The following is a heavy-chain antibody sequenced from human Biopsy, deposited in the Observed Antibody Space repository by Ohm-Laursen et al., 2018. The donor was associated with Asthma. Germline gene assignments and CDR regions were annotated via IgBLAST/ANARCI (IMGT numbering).Heavy chain of an antibody. V-gene: IGHV1-18*01. J-gene: IGHJ6*02. CDR2: IGVYNGNT. CDR1: GYTFNSAG. CDR3: ARAVDYSHYYGIDV. D-gene: IGHD3-10*01. Sequence: ASETVSCKTSGYTFNSAGITWARQAPGQGLEWMGWIGVYNGNTKVAQKLQDRVTMITDTSTSTAYMELRSLRSDDTAVYFCARAVDYSHYYGIDVWGQGTTVTVS.